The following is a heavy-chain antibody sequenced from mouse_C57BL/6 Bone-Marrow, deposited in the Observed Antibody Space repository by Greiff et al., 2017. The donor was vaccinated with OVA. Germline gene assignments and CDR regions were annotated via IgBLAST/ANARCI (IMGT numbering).Heavy chain of an antibody. CDR2: IDPENGDT. V-gene: IGHV14-4*01. Sequence: EVQLVESGAELVRPGASVKLSCTASGFNIKDDYMHWVKQRPEQGLEWIGWIDPENGDTEYASKFQGKATITADTSSNTAYLQLSSLTSEDTAVYYCTTLGQVYYGYFDYWGQGTTLTVSS. CDR3: TTLGQVYYGYFDY. J-gene: IGHJ2*01. CDR1: GFNIKDDY. D-gene: IGHD2-1*01.